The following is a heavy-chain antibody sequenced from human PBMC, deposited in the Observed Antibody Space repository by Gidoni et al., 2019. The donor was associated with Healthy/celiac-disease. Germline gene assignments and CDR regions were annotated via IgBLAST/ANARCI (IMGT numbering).Heavy chain of an antibody. CDR2: IKSKTDGGTT. V-gene: IGHV3-15*01. D-gene: IGHD3-3*01. J-gene: IGHJ6*02. CDR1: GFTFSNAW. Sequence: EVQLVESGGGLVKPGGSLRLSCAASGFTFSNAWMSWVRQAPGKGLEWVGRIKSKTDGGTTDYAAPVKGRFTISRDDSKNTLYLQMNSLKTEDTAVYYCTTDHLFITIFGVVIEDYYGMDVWGQGTTVTVSS. CDR3: TTDHLFITIFGVVIEDYYGMDV.